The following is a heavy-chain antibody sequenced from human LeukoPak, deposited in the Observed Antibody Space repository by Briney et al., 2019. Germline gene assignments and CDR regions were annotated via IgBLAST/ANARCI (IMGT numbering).Heavy chain of an antibody. CDR3: ASRGATSGLGY. J-gene: IGHJ4*02. Sequence: GESLTLSCAASGFTFSSYWMHWVRQAPGKGLVWVSRINSDGSTTTYADSVKGRFTISRDNAKNTLYLQMNSLRAEDTAVYFCASRGATSGLGYWGQGTLVTVSS. V-gene: IGHV3-74*01. CDR2: INSDGSTT. CDR1: GFTFSSYW.